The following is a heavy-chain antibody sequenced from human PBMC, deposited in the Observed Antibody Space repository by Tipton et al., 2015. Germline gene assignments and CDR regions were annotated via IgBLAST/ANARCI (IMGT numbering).Heavy chain of an antibody. V-gene: IGHV3-21*01. Sequence: GSLRLSCAASGFTFSSYSMNWVRQAPGKGLEWVSSISSSSYIFYADSVKGRFTISRDNAKNSLYLQMNSLRAEDTAVYYCTREGTYDFWSGYYVVDTWGQGTMVTVSS. CDR2: ISSSSYI. D-gene: IGHD3-3*01. CDR3: TREGTYDFWSGYYVVDT. CDR1: GFTFSSYS. J-gene: IGHJ3*02.